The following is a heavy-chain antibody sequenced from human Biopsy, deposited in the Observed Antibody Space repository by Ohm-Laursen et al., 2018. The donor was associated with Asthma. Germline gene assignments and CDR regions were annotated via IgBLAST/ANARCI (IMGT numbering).Heavy chain of an antibody. J-gene: IGHJ4*02. CDR2: LNPSGGST. D-gene: IGHD1-26*01. V-gene: IGHV1-46*01. CDR1: GYTFTSYY. Sequence: ASVKVSCKVSGYTFTSYYMHWARQAPGQGLEWMGILNPSGGSTSYAQKFQGRVTMTRDTSTSTVYMELSSPRSEDTAVYYCARAGALRVGATMGYWGQGTLVTVS. CDR3: ARAGALRVGATMGY.